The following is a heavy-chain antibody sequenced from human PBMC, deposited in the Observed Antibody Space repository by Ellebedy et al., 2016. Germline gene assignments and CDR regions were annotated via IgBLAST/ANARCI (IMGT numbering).Heavy chain of an antibody. CDR3: ARFNAPSLPENRFDP. CDR1: GGSVSSDY. J-gene: IGHJ5*02. CDR2: VFHTGTT. V-gene: IGHV4-59*02. D-gene: IGHD1-14*01. Sequence: SETLSLTCNVSGGSVSSDYWNWIRRPPGKGLEWIGYVFHTGTTNYNPSLKSRVTMSVDTSKSQFSLRLTSVTAADTAVYYCARFNAPSLPENRFDPWGQGTLVTVSS.